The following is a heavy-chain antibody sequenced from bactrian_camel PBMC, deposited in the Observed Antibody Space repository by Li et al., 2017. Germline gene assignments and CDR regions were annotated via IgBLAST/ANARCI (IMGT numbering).Heavy chain of an antibody. CDR3: AADCPEDGSWSPPPGGYLDAY. CDR2: IDSDGAT. J-gene: IGHJ4*01. Sequence: VQLVESGGASVQAGGSLRLSCPLNGVTAAGHAAGWFRRTPKNERAGKEREGVAAIDSDGATDYADSVKGRFTISKDNAKATLYLQMSSLKPEDTAMYYCAADCPEDGSWSPPPGGYLDAYWGQGTQVTVS. V-gene: IGHV3S55*01. D-gene: IGHD6*01. CDR1: GVTAAGHA.